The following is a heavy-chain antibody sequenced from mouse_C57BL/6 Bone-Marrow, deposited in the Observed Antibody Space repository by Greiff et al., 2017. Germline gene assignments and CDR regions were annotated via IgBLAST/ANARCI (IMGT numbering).Heavy chain of an antibody. D-gene: IGHD2-4*01. CDR3: ASYDYDGGFAY. CDR1: GYTFTSYW. V-gene: IGHV1-64*01. J-gene: IGHJ3*01. CDR2: IHPNSGST. Sequence: QVQLQQPGAELVKPGASVQLSCKASGYTFTSYWMHWVKQRPGQGLEWIGMIHPNSGSTNYNEKFKSKATLTVDKSSSTAYMQLSSLTSEDSAVYYCASYDYDGGFAYWGQGTLVTVSA.